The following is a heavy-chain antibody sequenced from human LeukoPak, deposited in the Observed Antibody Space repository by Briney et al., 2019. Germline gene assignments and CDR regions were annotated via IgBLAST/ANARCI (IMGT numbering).Heavy chain of an antibody. CDR1: GFTFRNYA. Sequence: GGSLRLSCAASGFTFRNYAVHWVRQAPGKGLEGVAVISNDGSNKYYADSVKGRFTVSRDNSKNTLYVQMNSMRAEDTAVYYCARNAVAGRYYYYYYFMDVWGNGTTVTVSS. CDR2: ISNDGSNK. CDR3: ARNAVAGRYYYYYYFMDV. V-gene: IGHV3-30*04. J-gene: IGHJ6*03. D-gene: IGHD6-19*01.